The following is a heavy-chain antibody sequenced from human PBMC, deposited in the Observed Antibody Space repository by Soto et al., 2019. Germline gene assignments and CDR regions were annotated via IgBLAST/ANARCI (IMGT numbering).Heavy chain of an antibody. CDR1: GFTFSSYG. V-gene: IGHV3-33*01. CDR2: IWYDGSNK. J-gene: IGHJ6*02. D-gene: IGHD3-10*01. CDR3: ARDRITMVRGVSMDV. Sequence: QVQLVESGGGVVQPGRSLRLSCAASGFTFSSYGMHWVRQAPGKGLEWVAVIWYDGSNKYYADSVKGRFTISRDNSKKPLYQLMNSRRAEDAAVYYWARDRITMVRGVSMDVWGQGTMVTVSS.